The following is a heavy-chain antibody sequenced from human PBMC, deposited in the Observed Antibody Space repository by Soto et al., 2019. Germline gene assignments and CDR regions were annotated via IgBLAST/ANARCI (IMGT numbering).Heavy chain of an antibody. CDR1: GYTFTSYG. Sequence: QVPLVQSGAEVKKPGASVKVSCKASGYTFTSYGISWVRQAPGQGLEWMGWISAYNGNTNYAQKLQGRVTMTTDTSTSTAYMELRGLRSGDTAVYYCARGSVEWELLQGGIDYWGQGTLVTVSS. J-gene: IGHJ4*02. V-gene: IGHV1-18*04. D-gene: IGHD1-26*01. CDR2: ISAYNGNT. CDR3: ARGSVEWELLQGGIDY.